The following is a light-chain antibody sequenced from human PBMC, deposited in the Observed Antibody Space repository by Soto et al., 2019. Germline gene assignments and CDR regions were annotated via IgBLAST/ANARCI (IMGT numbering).Light chain of an antibody. V-gene: IGLV2-14*01. CDR1: SSDVGGYNY. CDR3: SSYTSSSTVA. Sequence: QSALTQPASVSGSPGQSITISCTGTSSDVGGYNYVSWYQQHPGKAPKLMIYDVSNRPSGVSNRFSGSKSGNTASLTISGLQAEDEDDYYCSSYTSSSTVAFGGGTQLPVL. J-gene: IGLJ2*01. CDR2: DVS.